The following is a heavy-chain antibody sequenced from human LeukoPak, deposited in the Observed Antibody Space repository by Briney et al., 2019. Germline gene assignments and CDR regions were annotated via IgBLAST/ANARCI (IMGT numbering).Heavy chain of an antibody. CDR1: GFTFSSYG. CDR2: ISYDGSNK. V-gene: IGHV3-30*18. CDR3: AKDRRGGYFDY. Sequence: PGGSLRLSCAASGFTFSSYGMHWVRQAPGKGLEWVAVISYDGSNKYYADSVKGRFTISRDNSKNTLYLQMNSLRAEDTAVYYCAKDRRGGYFDYWGQGTLVTVSS. J-gene: IGHJ4*02. D-gene: IGHD3-16*01.